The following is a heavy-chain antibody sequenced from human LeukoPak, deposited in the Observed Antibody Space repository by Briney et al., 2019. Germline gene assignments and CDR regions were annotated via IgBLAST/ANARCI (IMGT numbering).Heavy chain of an antibody. CDR1: GFTFSRYW. CDR3: ATGSGLWSPDY. J-gene: IGHJ4*02. CDR2: INSEGSST. V-gene: IGHV3-74*01. Sequence: GSLRLSCAASGFTFSRYWMHWVRQAPGKGLVWVACINSEGSSTSYADSVKGRFTISRDNAKNRLYVQMNSLRVEDTAVYYCATGSGLWSPDYWGQGTLVTVSS. D-gene: IGHD5-18*01.